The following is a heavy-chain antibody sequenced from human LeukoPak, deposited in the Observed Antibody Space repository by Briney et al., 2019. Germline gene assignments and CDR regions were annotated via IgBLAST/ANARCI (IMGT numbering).Heavy chain of an antibody. V-gene: IGHV4-38-2*02. D-gene: IGHD4-11*01. CDR2: IYYTGGT. CDR3: ARHGGTRVTLVEVYYFDY. CDR1: GYSISSGYH. Sequence: PSETLSLTCTVSGYSISSGYHWGWIRQPPEKGLEWIGSIYYTGGTFYSPSLKSRVTISVDTSKNQFSLKLSSVTAADTAVYYCARHGGTRVTLVEVYYFDYWGQGTLVTVSS. J-gene: IGHJ4*02.